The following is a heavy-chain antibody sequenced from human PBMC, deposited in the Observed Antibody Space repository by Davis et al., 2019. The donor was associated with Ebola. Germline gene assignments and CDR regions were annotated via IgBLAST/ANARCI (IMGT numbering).Heavy chain of an antibody. CDR3: AIDLRAMAGMNWFDP. J-gene: IGHJ5*02. CDR2: ISAHNGNT. Sequence: ASVKVSCKASGYTFTSYGISCVRHAPGQGLEWMGWISAHNGNTNYAQKLQGRVTMTTDTSTSTAYMELRSLRSGDTSVYYCAIDLRAMAGMNWFDPWGQGTLVTVSS. D-gene: IGHD6-19*01. V-gene: IGHV1-18*04. CDR1: GYTFTSYG.